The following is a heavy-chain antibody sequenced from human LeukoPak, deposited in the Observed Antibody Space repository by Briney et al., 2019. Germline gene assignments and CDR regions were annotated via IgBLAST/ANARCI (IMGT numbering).Heavy chain of an antibody. D-gene: IGHD7-27*01. V-gene: IGHV4-61*02. Sequence: PSETLSLTCTVSGDSISNGGYYWTWIRQSAGKGLEWIGRLYSGGGTNYNPSLKSRVAMSVDASKNQFSLKLSSVTAADTAVYYCAREWGSVDYWDPGTLVTVSS. CDR2: LYSGGGT. CDR1: GDSISNGGYY. CDR3: AREWGSVDY. J-gene: IGHJ4*02.